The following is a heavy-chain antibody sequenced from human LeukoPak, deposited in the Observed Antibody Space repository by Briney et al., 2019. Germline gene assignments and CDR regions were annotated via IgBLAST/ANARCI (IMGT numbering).Heavy chain of an antibody. Sequence: PGGSLRLSCAASGFTFSSYGMHWVRQAPGKGLEWVAFIRYDGSNKYYADSVKGRFTISRDNSKNTLYLQMNSLRAEDTAVYYCARQRGPIVGDYYGMDVWGQGTTVTVSS. D-gene: IGHD1-26*01. CDR3: ARQRGPIVGDYYGMDV. V-gene: IGHV3-30*02. J-gene: IGHJ6*02. CDR1: GFTFSSYG. CDR2: IRYDGSNK.